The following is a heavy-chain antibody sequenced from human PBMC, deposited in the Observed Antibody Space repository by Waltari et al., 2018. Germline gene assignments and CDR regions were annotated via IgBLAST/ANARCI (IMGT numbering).Heavy chain of an antibody. CDR1: GGSFSGYY. Sequence: QVQLQQWGAGLLKPSETLSLTCAGYGGSFSGYYWSWICKPPGKGLEWIGEINHSGSTNYNPSLKSRVTISVDTSKNQCSLKLSSVTAADTAVYYCARVRAAAGTRWYFDLWGRGTLVTVSS. D-gene: IGHD6-13*01. J-gene: IGHJ2*01. CDR2: INHSGST. CDR3: ARVRAAAGTRWYFDL. V-gene: IGHV4-34*01.